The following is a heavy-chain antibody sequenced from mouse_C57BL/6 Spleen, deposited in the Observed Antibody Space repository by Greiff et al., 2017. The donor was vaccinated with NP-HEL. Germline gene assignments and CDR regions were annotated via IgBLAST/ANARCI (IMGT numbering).Heavy chain of an antibody. Sequence: EVQLQQSGPELVKPGASVKISCKASGYTFTDYYMNWVKQSHGKSLEWIGDINPNNGGTSYNQKFKGKATLTVDKSSSTAYMELRSLTSEDSAVYYWARLYYYGPFYWGQGTTLTVSS. D-gene: IGHD1-1*01. CDR2: INPNNGGT. CDR3: ARLYYYGPFY. V-gene: IGHV1-26*01. CDR1: GYTFTDYY. J-gene: IGHJ2*01.